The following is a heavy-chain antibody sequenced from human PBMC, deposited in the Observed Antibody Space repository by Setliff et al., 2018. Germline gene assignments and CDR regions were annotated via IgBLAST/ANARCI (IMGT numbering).Heavy chain of an antibody. Sequence: QAGGSLRLSCAASRFTFSNYWMSWVRQAPGKGLEWVANIKEDGSEKYYVDSVKGRFTISRDNAKNSLDLQMDSLRAEDTAVYYCVRDTTSGWMLTNWGQGTLVTVSS. V-gene: IGHV3-7*01. CDR2: IKEDGSEK. CDR3: VRDTTSGWMLTN. CDR1: RFTFSNYW. J-gene: IGHJ4*02. D-gene: IGHD6-25*01.